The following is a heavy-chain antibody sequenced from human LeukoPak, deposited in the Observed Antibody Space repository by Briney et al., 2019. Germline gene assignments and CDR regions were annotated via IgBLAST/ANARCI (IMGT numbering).Heavy chain of an antibody. CDR2: ISYDGSNK. V-gene: IGHV3-30*18. CDR3: AKDSHYYGSGSYYKNWFDP. CDR1: GFTFSSYG. Sequence: GGSLRLSCAASGFTFSSYGMHWVRQAPGKGLEWVAVISYDGSNKYYADSVKGRFTISRDNSKNTLYLQMNGLRAEDTAVYYCAKDSHYYGSGSYYKNWFDPWGQGTLVTVSS. D-gene: IGHD3-10*01. J-gene: IGHJ5*02.